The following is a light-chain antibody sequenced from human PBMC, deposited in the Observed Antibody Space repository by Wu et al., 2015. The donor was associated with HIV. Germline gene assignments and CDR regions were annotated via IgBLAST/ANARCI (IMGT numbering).Light chain of an antibody. CDR1: QSVSSY. CDR2: DTF. CDR3: QQRTT. J-gene: IGKJ5*01. Sequence: EIVLAQSPATLSLSPGERATLSCRASQSVSSYLAWYQQKPGQAPRLLIYDTFYRAAGIPVRFSGRGSETDFTLTISSLESEDSAVYYCQQRTTFGQGTRLEI. V-gene: IGKV3-11*01.